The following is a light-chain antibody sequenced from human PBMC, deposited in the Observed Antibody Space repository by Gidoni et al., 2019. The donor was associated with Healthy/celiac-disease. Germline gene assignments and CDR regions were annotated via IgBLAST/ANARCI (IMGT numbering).Light chain of an antibody. CDR2: LGS. V-gene: IGKV2-28*01. Sequence: DIVRTQSPLSLPVTPGEPASISCRSSQSLLHSNGYNYLDWYLQKPWQSPQLLIYLGSNRASGVPDRFSCSGSGTDFTLKISRVEAEDVGVYYCMQALQTPRYTFGQGTKLEIK. CDR1: QSLLHSNGYNY. CDR3: MQALQTPRYT. J-gene: IGKJ2*01.